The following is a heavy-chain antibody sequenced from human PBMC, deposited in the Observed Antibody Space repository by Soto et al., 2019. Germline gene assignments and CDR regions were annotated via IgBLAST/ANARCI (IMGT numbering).Heavy chain of an antibody. J-gene: IGHJ6*02. V-gene: IGHV3-23*01. CDR1: GFTFSSYA. Sequence: GGSLRLSXAASGFTFSSYAMSWVRQAPGKGLEWVSAISGSGGSTYYADSVKGRFTISRDNSKNTLYLQMNSLRAEDTAVYYCAKGKGIAIYGMDVWGQGTTVTVSS. CDR2: ISGSGGST. CDR3: AKGKGIAIYGMDV. D-gene: IGHD6-13*01.